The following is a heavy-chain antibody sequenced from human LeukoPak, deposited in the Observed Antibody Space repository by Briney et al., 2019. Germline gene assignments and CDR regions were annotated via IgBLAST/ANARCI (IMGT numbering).Heavy chain of an antibody. CDR2: ISYDGANK. D-gene: IGHD3-22*01. CDR1: GFAFSSFA. CDR3: ARDSTSSSGAYYYYYYYMDV. V-gene: IGHV3-30*03. Sequence: GGSLRLSCAASGFAFSSFAMHWVRQAPGKGLEWVALISYDGANKYYADSVKGRFTISRDNSKNTLYLQMNSLRAEDTAVYYCARDSTSSSGAYYYYYYYMDVWGKGTTVTVSS. J-gene: IGHJ6*03.